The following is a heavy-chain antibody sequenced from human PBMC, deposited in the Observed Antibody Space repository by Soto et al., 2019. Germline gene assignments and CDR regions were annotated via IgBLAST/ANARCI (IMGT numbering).Heavy chain of an antibody. V-gene: IGHV1-69*13. D-gene: IGHD3-9*01. CDR3: ATSADDYDILTGYYTSFDY. J-gene: IGHJ4*02. CDR1: GGTFSSYA. CDR2: IIPIFGTA. Sequence: ASVKVSCKASGGTFSSYAISWVRQAPGQGLEWMGGIIPIFGTANYAQKFQGRVTITADESTSTAYMELSSLRSEDTAVYYCATSADDYDILTGYYTSFDYWGQGTLVTVSS.